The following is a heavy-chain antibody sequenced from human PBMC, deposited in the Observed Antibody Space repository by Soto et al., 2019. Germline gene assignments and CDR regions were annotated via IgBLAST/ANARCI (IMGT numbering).Heavy chain of an antibody. Sequence: QVQLVQSGAEEKKPGASVKVSCKASGYTFTSYAMHWVRQAPGQRLEWMGWINAGNGNTKYSQKFQGRVTITRDTSASTAYMELSSLRSEDTAVYYCAGGRFDILTGYYRRGYYYYGMDVWGQGTTVTVSS. V-gene: IGHV1-3*05. J-gene: IGHJ6*02. CDR3: AGGRFDILTGYYRRGYYYYGMDV. D-gene: IGHD3-9*01. CDR2: INAGNGNT. CDR1: GYTFTSYA.